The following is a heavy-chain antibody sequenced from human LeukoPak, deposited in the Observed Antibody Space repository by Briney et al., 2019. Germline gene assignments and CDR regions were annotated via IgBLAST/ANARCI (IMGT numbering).Heavy chain of an antibody. Sequence: GASVKVSCKASGYTFTGYYMHWVRQAPGQGLEWMGWINPNSGGTNYAQKLQGRVTMTTDTSTSTAYMELRSLRSDDTAVYYCARQLRIAARPDFNFDYWGQGTLVTVSS. CDR2: INPNSGGT. D-gene: IGHD6-6*01. J-gene: IGHJ4*02. CDR1: GYTFTGYY. CDR3: ARQLRIAARPDFNFDY. V-gene: IGHV1-2*02.